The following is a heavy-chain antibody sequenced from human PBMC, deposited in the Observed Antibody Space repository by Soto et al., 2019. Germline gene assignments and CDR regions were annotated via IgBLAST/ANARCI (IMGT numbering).Heavy chain of an antibody. V-gene: IGHV3-23*01. CDR2: ISGSGGST. Sequence: VGSVRLSCASSVFTFSSYAMSCVRHSPGKWLEWVSAISGSGGSTYYADSVKGRFTISRDNSKNTLYLQMNSLRAEDTAVYYCAKDLGIAVANYYYYYGMDVWGQATTVTVS. J-gene: IGHJ6*01. CDR1: VFTFSSYA. D-gene: IGHD6-19*01. CDR3: AKDLGIAVANYYYYYGMDV.